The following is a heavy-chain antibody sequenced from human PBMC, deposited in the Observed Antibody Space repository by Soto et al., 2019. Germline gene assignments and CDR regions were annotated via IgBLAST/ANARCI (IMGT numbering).Heavy chain of an antibody. Sequence: VQLVQSGAEVRKPGSSVTVSCRASGGTFGSAAISWVRRAPGQGLEWMGGTIPIFETSTYALKLQGRLTISADESTDTAYMVLTSLRSDDTATYFCVRELRWDCSSGSSGGLDVWGQGTSVMVSS. CDR3: VRELRWDCSSGSSGGLDV. D-gene: IGHD3-3*01. V-gene: IGHV1-69*01. CDR2: TIPIFETS. J-gene: IGHJ6*02. CDR1: GGTFGSAA.